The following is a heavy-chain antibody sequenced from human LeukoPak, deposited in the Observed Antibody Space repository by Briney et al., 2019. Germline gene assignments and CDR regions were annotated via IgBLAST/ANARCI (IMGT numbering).Heavy chain of an antibody. CDR2: IYYSGST. V-gene: IGHV4-39*07. Sequence: SETLSLTCTVSGGSISSSSYYWGWIRQPPGKGLEWIGSIYYSGSTYYNPSLKSRVTISVDTSKNQFSLKLSSVTAADTAVYYCARDRADYYDSSGYREVNNWFDPWGQGTLVTVSS. CDR3: ARDRADYYDSSGYREVNNWFDP. D-gene: IGHD3-22*01. CDR1: GGSISSSSYY. J-gene: IGHJ5*02.